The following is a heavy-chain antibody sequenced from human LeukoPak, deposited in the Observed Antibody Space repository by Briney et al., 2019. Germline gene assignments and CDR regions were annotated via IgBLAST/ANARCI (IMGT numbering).Heavy chain of an antibody. D-gene: IGHD6-19*01. CDR3: AKGVSSGVRLIDY. V-gene: IGHV3-23*01. Sequence: PGGSLRLSCAASGFTFSSYAMSWVRQAPGKGLEWVSATSGSGASTYSADSVKGRFTISRDNSKNTLYLQMTSLRADDTAVYYCAKGVSSGVRLIDYWGQGTLVTVFS. J-gene: IGHJ4*02. CDR1: GFTFSSYA. CDR2: TSGSGAST.